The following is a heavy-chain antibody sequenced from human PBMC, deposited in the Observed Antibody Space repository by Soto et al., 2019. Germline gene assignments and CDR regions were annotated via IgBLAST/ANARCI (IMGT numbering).Heavy chain of an antibody. Sequence: QITLKESGPTLVKPTQPLTLTCTFSGFSLSTNTVGVSWIRQPPGKALEWLAVIYWDDDKRYSPSLENRLTIIKDISRNQVVLTMTNMDPVDTATYYCARLMITCGGVHADDAFDIRGPGTLVTVSS. V-gene: IGHV2-5*02. CDR2: IYWDDDK. CDR1: GFSLSTNTVG. CDR3: ARLMITCGGVHADDAFDI. D-gene: IGHD3-16*01. J-gene: IGHJ3*02.